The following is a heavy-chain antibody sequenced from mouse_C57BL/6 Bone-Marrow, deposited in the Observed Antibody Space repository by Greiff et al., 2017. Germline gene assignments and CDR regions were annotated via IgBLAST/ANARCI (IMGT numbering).Heavy chain of an antibody. Sequence: VQLQQSGPELVKPGASVKISCKASGYSFTGYYMHWVKQSSEKSLEWIGEINPSTGGTSYNQKFKGKATLTVDKSSSTAYMQLKSLTSEVSAVYYCARNYYGSRDYWGQGTTLTVSS. CDR2: INPSTGGT. J-gene: IGHJ2*01. CDR3: ARNYYGSRDY. CDR1: GYSFTGYY. D-gene: IGHD1-1*01. V-gene: IGHV1-43*01.